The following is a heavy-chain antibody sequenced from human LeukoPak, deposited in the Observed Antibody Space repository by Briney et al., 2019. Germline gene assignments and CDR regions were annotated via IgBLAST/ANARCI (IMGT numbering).Heavy chain of an antibody. Sequence: GRSLRLSCAASGFTFDDYAMHWVRHAPGKGLEWVSGISWNSGSIGYADSVKGRFTISRDNAKNSLYLQMNSLRAEDTALYYCAKGYYYGSGSYFDYWGQGTLVTVYS. V-gene: IGHV3-9*01. CDR2: ISWNSGSI. D-gene: IGHD3-10*01. J-gene: IGHJ4*02. CDR1: GFTFDDYA. CDR3: AKGYYYGSGSYFDY.